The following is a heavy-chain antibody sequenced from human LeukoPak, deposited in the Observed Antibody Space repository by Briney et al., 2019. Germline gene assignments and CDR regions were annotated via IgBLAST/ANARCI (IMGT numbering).Heavy chain of an antibody. D-gene: IGHD4-23*01. CDR2: INPNSGGT. CDR1: GYTFTGYY. Sequence: ASVKVSCKASGYTFTGYYMHWVRQGPGQGLEWMGWINPNSGGTYYAQKFQGRVTMTSDTSISAAYMQLSRLRSDDTAVYYCARDLYGGTSATFDYWGQGTLVTVSS. CDR3: ARDLYGGTSATFDY. J-gene: IGHJ4*02. V-gene: IGHV1-2*02.